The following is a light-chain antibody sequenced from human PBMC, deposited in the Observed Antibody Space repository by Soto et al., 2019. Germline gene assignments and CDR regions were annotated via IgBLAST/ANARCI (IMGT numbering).Light chain of an antibody. Sequence: EIVLTQSPATLSLSPGERATLSCRASQSVGSYLAWYQQKPAQAPRLLIYDASNRATGIPARFSGSGSGTDFTLTISILGPEDFAVYYCQQRSNWPLTFGPGTKVDIK. V-gene: IGKV3-11*01. CDR1: QSVGSY. CDR2: DAS. CDR3: QQRSNWPLT. J-gene: IGKJ3*01.